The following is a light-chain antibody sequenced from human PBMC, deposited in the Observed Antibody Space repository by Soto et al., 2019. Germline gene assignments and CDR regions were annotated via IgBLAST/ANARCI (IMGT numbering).Light chain of an antibody. CDR2: KAS. V-gene: IGKV1-5*03. J-gene: IGKJ1*01. Sequence: DIQMTQSPSTLSASVGDSVTITCRASQTISIWLAWYQQKPGKAPKLLIYKASDLGSGVPSTFSGSASGTEFPLTISSLQPDDFATYYCLQHNSYPWTFGQGTKVEI. CDR1: QTISIW. CDR3: LQHNSYPWT.